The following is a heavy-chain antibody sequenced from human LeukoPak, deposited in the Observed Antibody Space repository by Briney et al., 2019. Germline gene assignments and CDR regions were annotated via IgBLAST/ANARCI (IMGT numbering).Heavy chain of an antibody. Sequence: GGSLRLSCAASGFIFYSYAMTWVRQAPGKGMEWVSTISGTGGTTYYADSVEGRLTISRDASRNRVYLRLNSLRAEDTAIYYCAKGALRGYSAPGAFDVWGQGTLVTVSS. CDR1: GFIFYSYA. J-gene: IGHJ3*01. V-gene: IGHV3-23*01. D-gene: IGHD5-18*01. CDR2: ISGTGGTT. CDR3: AKGALRGYSAPGAFDV.